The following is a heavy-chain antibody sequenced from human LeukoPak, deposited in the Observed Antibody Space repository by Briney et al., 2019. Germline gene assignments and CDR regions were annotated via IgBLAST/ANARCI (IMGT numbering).Heavy chain of an antibody. Sequence: GGSLRLSCAASGFTFSSYGMHWVRQAPGKGLEWVAVISYDGSNKYYADSVKGRFTISRDNSKNTLYLQMNSLRAEDTAVYYCARGGRIQLEAFDIWGQGTMVTVSS. V-gene: IGHV3-30*03. D-gene: IGHD5-18*01. J-gene: IGHJ3*02. CDR3: ARGGRIQLEAFDI. CDR2: ISYDGSNK. CDR1: GFTFSSYG.